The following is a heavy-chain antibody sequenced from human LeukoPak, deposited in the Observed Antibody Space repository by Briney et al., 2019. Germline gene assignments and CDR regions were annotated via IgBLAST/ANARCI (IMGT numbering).Heavy chain of an antibody. D-gene: IGHD3-10*01. J-gene: IGHJ4*02. V-gene: IGHV3-30*02. CDR3: AKDAAPGMGKLDY. CDR1: GFTFSSYD. CDR2: IRYDGSNK. Sequence: GGSLRLSCAASGFTFSSYDMHWVRQAPGKGLEWVAFIRYDGSNKYYADSVKGRFTISRDNSKDTLYLQMNSLRAEDTAVYYCAKDAAPGMGKLDYWGQGTLVTVSS.